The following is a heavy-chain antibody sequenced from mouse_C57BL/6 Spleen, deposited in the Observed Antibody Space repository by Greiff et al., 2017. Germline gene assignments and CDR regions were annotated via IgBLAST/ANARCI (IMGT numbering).Heavy chain of an antibody. J-gene: IGHJ2*01. CDR1: GFNIKDYY. Sequence: EVQLQASWAELVRPGASVKLSCTASGFNIKDYYMHWVKQRPEQGLEWIGRIDPEDGDTEYAPKFPGKATMTADTSSNTAYLQLSSLTSEDTAVYYCTSPITTVVNFDSWGQGTTLTVSS. D-gene: IGHD1-1*01. CDR2: IDPEDGDT. V-gene: IGHV14-1*01. CDR3: TSPITTVVNFDS.